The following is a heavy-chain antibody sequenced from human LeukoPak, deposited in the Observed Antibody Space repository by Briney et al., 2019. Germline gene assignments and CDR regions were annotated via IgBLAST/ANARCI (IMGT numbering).Heavy chain of an antibody. CDR2: AYYSDST. D-gene: IGHD5-18*01. CDR3: ARGRAVYSYGPPKPYYFDY. V-gene: IGHV4-39*07. J-gene: IGHJ4*02. CDR1: GGSISSSSYY. Sequence: SQTLSLTCTVSGGSISSSSYYWRWIRQPPGKGLEWIGSAYYSDSTHYNPSLKSRVTISVDTSKNQFSLKLSSVTAADTAVYYCARGRAVYSYGPPKPYYFDYWGQGTLVTVSS.